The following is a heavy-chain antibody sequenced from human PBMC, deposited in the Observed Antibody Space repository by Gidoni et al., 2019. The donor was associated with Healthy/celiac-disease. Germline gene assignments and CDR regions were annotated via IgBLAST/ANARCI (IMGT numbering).Heavy chain of an antibody. J-gene: IGHJ6*02. D-gene: IGHD3-10*01. V-gene: IGHV4-59*01. Sequence: QVQLHESGPGLVTPSEPLSLTCTVSGGPIIGSCWRWIRQPPGQGLTWIGYIYYSGSTNYNPALKSRVTISVDTAKNQSSLKLSSVTAADTAVYYGAGRITMVRGVITYPDYYGMDGWGQGTTVTVYS. CDR3: AGRITMVRGVITYPDYYGMDG. CDR2: IYYSGST. CDR1: GGPIIGSC.